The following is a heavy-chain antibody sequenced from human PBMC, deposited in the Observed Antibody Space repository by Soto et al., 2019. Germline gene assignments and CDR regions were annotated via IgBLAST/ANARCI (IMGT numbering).Heavy chain of an antibody. CDR3: ARGNYVAGTAVDY. V-gene: IGHV1-8*01. CDR1: GYTFTSYD. Sequence: QVQLVQSGAEVKKPGASVKVSCKASGYTFTSYDINWVRQATGQGLEWMGWMNHNSGNTGYAQKFQGRVTMTSNTSISTAYMGLSSLRSEDTAVYYCARGNYVAGTAVDYWGQGTLVTVSS. D-gene: IGHD6-19*01. J-gene: IGHJ4*02. CDR2: MNHNSGNT.